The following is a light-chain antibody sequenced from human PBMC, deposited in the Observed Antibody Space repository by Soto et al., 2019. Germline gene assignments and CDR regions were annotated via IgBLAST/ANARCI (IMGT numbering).Light chain of an antibody. J-gene: IGLJ1*01. CDR2: EVR. Sequence: QSALTQPASGSGAPGQSITISCTGTSSDVGGFTYVSWYQQYSGKAPKLMIYEVRNPPSGGSNRFSGSKSGNTASLTISGLQAEDEADYYCSSYTSRSTRVFGTGTKLTVL. V-gene: IGLV2-14*01. CDR3: SSYTSRSTRV. CDR1: SSDVGGFTY.